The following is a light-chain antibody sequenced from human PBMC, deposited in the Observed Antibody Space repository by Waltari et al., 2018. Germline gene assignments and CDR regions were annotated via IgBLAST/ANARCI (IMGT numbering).Light chain of an antibody. CDR1: NSGGRF. CDR3: QVWDSTIEV. Sequence: SYDLSQPVSVSVALGQTATISCGEDNSGGRFGHWYQHKSCQAPVLVIYRDNERPSGIPDRFSGSKPGKTATLTITGAQAEDEADYYCQVWDSTIEVFGGGTRLTVL. J-gene: IGLJ2*01. CDR2: RDN. V-gene: IGLV3-9*01.